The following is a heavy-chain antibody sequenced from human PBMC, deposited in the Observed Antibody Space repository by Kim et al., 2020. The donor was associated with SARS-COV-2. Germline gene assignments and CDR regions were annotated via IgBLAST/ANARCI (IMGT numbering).Heavy chain of an antibody. J-gene: IGHJ4*02. CDR3: ARAHSSSFDY. D-gene: IGHD6-6*01. CDR2: NP. Sequence: NPTYAKGCTGRLVFSLDTSVSTAYLQISSLKAEDTAVYYCARAHSSSFDYWGQGTLVTVSS. V-gene: IGHV7-4-1*02.